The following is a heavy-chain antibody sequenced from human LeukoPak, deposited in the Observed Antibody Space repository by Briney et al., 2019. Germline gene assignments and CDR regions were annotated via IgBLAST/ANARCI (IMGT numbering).Heavy chain of an antibody. D-gene: IGHD7-27*01. CDR1: GFTFTAYY. V-gene: IGHV1-2*02. CDR2: INPNRGGT. J-gene: IGHJ4*02. Sequence: ASVKVSCKASGFTFTAYYMHWVRQAPGQRLEWMGWINPNRGGTNYAQKFQGRVIMTWDTSISTASMELSRLRSDDTAVYYCSRGPHWDPHFDFWGQGTLVTVSS. CDR3: SRGPHWDPHFDF.